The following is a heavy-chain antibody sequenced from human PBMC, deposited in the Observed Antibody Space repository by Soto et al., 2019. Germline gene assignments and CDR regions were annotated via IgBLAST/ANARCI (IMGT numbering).Heavy chain of an antibody. D-gene: IGHD6-19*01. CDR1: GGSISSSSYY. J-gene: IGHJ4*02. Sequence: QLQLQESGPGLVKPSETLSLTCTVSGGSISSSSYYWGWIRQPPGKGLEWIGSIYYSGSTYYNPSLKSRVTISVDTSKNQFSLKLSSVTAADTAVYYCAREAGSGHLDYWGQGTLFTVSS. CDR3: AREAGSGHLDY. CDR2: IYYSGST. V-gene: IGHV4-39*02.